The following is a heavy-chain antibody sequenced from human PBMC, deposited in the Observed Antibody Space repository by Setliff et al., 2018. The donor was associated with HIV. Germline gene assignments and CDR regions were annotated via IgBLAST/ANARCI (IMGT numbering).Heavy chain of an antibody. CDR1: DDSISSGANY. CDR3: ARWGGPGLQLVPFDY. V-gene: IGHV4-61*02. CDR2: IYASGST. J-gene: IGHJ4*02. D-gene: IGHD6-13*01. Sequence: SETLSLTCSVSDDSISSGANYWSWIRQPAGQRLEWIGRIYASGSTNYNPSLKSRVSISVDMSQNQFSLNLNSVTAADTAVYYCARWGGPGLQLVPFDYWGQGTLVTVSS.